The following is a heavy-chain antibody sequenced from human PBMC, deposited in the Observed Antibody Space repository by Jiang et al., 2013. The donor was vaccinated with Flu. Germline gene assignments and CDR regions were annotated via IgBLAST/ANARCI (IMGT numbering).Heavy chain of an antibody. CDR2: IKSKANTYAT. Sequence: QLLESGGGLVQPGGSLKLSCAASGFTFSGSAVHWVRQASGKGLEWLGRIKSKANTYATTYAASVKGRFTISRDDSKNTAYLQMNSLKSEDTAVYYCTIPRAVAGTEYDYWGQGTLVTVSS. J-gene: IGHJ4*02. V-gene: IGHV3-73*01. CDR3: TIPRAVAGTEYDY. CDR1: GFTFSGSA. D-gene: IGHD6-19*01.